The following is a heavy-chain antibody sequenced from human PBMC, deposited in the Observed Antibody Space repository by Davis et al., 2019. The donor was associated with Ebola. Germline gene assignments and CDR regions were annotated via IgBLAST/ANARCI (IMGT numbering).Heavy chain of an antibody. V-gene: IGHV3-21*04. CDR3: ARDRSAMVQGVIIFSWFDP. CDR1: GFTFSSYS. Sequence: PGGSLRLSCAASGFTFSSYSMNWVRQAPGKGLEWVSSISSSSSYIYYADSVKGRFTISRDNAKNSLYLQMNSLRAEDTAVYYCARDRSAMVQGVIIFSWFDPWGQGTLVTVSS. CDR2: ISSSSSYI. J-gene: IGHJ5*02. D-gene: IGHD3-10*01.